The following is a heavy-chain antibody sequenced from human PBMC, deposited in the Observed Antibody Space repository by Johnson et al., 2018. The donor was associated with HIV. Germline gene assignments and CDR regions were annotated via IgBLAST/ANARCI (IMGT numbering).Heavy chain of an antibody. CDR1: GFTFSSYW. J-gene: IGHJ3*02. CDR3: ARQLKYYYDSSGYYYLSSAAFDI. Sequence: VQLVESGGGLVQPGGSLRLSCAASGFTFSSYWMYWVRQAPGKGLVWVSRINSDGSSTSYADSVKGRFTISRDNAKNTLYLQMNSLRAEETAVYYCARQLKYYYDSSGYYYLSSAAFDIWGLGTMVTVSS. V-gene: IGHV3-74*01. D-gene: IGHD3-22*01. CDR2: INSDGSST.